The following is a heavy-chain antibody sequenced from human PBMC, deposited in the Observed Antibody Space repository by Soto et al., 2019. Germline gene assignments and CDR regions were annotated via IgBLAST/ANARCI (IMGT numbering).Heavy chain of an antibody. Sequence: QVQLVESGGGVVQPGRSLRLSCAASGFTFSSYGMHWVRQAPGKGLEWVAVISYDGSNKYYADSVKGRFTISRDNSKNTLYLQMNSLRAEDTAVYYCAKDGPKGSGWPYYFDYWGQGTLVTVSS. CDR3: AKDGPKGSGWPYYFDY. J-gene: IGHJ4*02. CDR1: GFTFSSYG. V-gene: IGHV3-30*18. CDR2: ISYDGSNK. D-gene: IGHD6-19*01.